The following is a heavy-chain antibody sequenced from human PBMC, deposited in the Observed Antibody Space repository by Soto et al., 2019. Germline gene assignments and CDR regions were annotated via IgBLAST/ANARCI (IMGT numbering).Heavy chain of an antibody. D-gene: IGHD3-10*01. V-gene: IGHV3-23*01. J-gene: IGHJ4*02. CDR2: ISGSGGST. Sequence: PGGSLRLSCAASGFTFSSYAISWVRQAPGKGLEWVSAISGSGGSTYYADSVKGRFTISRDNSKNTLYLQMNSLRAEDTAVYYCAKTYYGSGSSSQPLDSWGQGSLVTVSS. CDR1: GFTFSSYA. CDR3: AKTYYGSGSSSQPLDS.